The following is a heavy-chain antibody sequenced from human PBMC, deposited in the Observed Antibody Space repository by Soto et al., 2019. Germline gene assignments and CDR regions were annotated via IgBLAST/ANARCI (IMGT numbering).Heavy chain of an antibody. D-gene: IGHD1-1*01. CDR3: ARGRPAIATRWFDS. CDR1: GRSFSYSY. CDR2: ITNSGST. Sequence: SETRSRTCAVFGRSFSYSYWSWSRQSPGKGLEWIGEITNSGSTYYNPSLKSRVTISGDTSKNQFSLEVTSVAAADTGTYYCARGRPAIATRWFDSWGQGILVTVSS. J-gene: IGHJ5*01. V-gene: IGHV4-34*01.